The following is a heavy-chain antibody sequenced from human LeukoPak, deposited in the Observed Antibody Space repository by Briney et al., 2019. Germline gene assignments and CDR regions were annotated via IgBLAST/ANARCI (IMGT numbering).Heavy chain of an antibody. D-gene: IGHD6-13*01. Sequence: SETLSLTCTVSGGSISSGSYYWSWIRQPAGKGLEWIGRIYTSGSTNYNPSLKSRVTISVDTSKNQFSLKLSSVTAADTAVYYCARSPRRGSSWYHRRSSNWFDPWGQGTLVTVSS. J-gene: IGHJ5*02. CDR2: IYTSGST. CDR1: GGSISSGSYY. V-gene: IGHV4-61*02. CDR3: ARSPRRGSSWYHRRSSNWFDP.